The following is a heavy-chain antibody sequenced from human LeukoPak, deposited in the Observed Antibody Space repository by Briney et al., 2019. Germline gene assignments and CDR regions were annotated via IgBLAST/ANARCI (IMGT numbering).Heavy chain of an antibody. CDR3: AKDLTIAVAGTIIDY. J-gene: IGHJ4*02. Sequence: GGSLRLSCAASGFTFDVHAMHWVRQAPGKGLEWVSGLSWNSGSIGYADSAKGRFTISRDNAKNSLYLQMNSLRAEDTALYYCAKDLTIAVAGTIIDYWGQGTLVTVYS. CDR1: GFTFDVHA. CDR2: LSWNSGSI. V-gene: IGHV3-9*01. D-gene: IGHD6-19*01.